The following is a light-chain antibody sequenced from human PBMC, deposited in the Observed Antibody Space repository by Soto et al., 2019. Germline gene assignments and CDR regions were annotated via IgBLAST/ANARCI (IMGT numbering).Light chain of an antibody. V-gene: IGKV1-39*01. CDR1: QSISSY. CDR3: QQSYSTLPIT. J-gene: IGKJ5*01. Sequence: DIQMTQSPSSLSASVGDRVTITCRASQSISSYLNWYQQKPGKAPKLLIYAASSLQSGVPSRFNGSGSGTDFTLTISSLKPEDVATYSCQQSYSTLPITFGQGTRLEIK. CDR2: AAS.